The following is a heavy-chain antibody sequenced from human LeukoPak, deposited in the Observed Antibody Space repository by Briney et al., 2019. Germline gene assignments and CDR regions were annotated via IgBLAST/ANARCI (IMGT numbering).Heavy chain of an antibody. J-gene: IGHJ4*02. CDR1: GFTFSSYA. CDR2: ISGSGGST. Sequence: GGSLRLSCAASGFTFSSYAMSWVRQAPGKGLEWVSAISGSGGSTYYADSVKGRFAISRDNSKNTLYLQMNSLRAEDTAVYYCARGRDGYNFDYWGQGTLVTVSS. CDR3: ARGRDGYNFDY. V-gene: IGHV3-23*01. D-gene: IGHD5-24*01.